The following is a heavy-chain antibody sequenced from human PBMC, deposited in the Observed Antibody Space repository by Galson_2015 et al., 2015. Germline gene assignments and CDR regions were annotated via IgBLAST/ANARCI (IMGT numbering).Heavy chain of an antibody. V-gene: IGHV3-23*01. CDR2: IGGGGDT. Sequence: SLRLSCAASGFTFSSYAMNWVRQAPGKGLEWVSAIGGGGDTCHVGSVKGRFTISRDNSKNTLYLQLNSLRAEDTAVYYCAKDRVLTPSYYMDVWGKGTTVTVSS. CDR3: AKDRVLTPSYYMDV. J-gene: IGHJ6*03. D-gene: IGHD3-10*01. CDR1: GFTFSSYA.